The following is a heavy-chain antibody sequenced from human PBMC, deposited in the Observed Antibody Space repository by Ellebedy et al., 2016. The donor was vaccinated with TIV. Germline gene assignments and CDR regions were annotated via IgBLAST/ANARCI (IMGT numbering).Heavy chain of an antibody. CDR3: ARDSVRYSSTWYCFDY. CDR2: ISYDESKK. D-gene: IGHD6-13*01. Sequence: PGGSLRLSCAASGFTFSSYAMHWVRQAPGKGLEWVAGISYDESKKYYADSVKGRFTISRDNSKNTLYLQMNSLRAEDTAVYYCARDSVRYSSTWYCFDYWGQGTLVTVSS. V-gene: IGHV3-30-3*01. CDR1: GFTFSSYA. J-gene: IGHJ4*02.